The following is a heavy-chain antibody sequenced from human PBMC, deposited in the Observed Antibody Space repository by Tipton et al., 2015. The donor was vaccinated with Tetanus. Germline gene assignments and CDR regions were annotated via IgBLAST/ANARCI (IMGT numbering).Heavy chain of an antibody. CDR3: AILPKHWLAPRGAP. CDR1: GDSATIGTYY. Sequence: TLSLTCSVSGDSATIGTYYWGWIRQPPGKGLEWIGSVYYTGTPYYNASLESRVTISIDMSKRQISLSLTSVTGADTAMYYCAILPKHWLAPRGAPWGQGILVTVSS. V-gene: IGHV4-39*01. J-gene: IGHJ5*02. D-gene: IGHD6-19*01. CDR2: VYYTGTP.